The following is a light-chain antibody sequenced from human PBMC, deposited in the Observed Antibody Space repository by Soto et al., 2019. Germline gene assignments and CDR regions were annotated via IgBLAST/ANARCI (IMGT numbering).Light chain of an antibody. CDR1: QSVLYSSNNKNY. CDR3: QQYYSALLT. J-gene: IGKJ4*01. Sequence: DIVMTESPDSLAVSLGERGTINCKSGQSVLYSSNNKNYLAWYQHKPGQPPKLLIYWASTRESGVPDRFSGSGSGTDFTLTISSLQAEDVAVYYCQQYYSALLTFGGGTKVDIK. V-gene: IGKV4-1*01. CDR2: WAS.